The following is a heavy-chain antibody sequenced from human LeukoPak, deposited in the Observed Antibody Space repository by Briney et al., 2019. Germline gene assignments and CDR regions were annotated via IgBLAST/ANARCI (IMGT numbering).Heavy chain of an antibody. V-gene: IGHV1-69*05. D-gene: IGHD3-10*01. Sequence: SVKVSCKASGGTFSSYAISWVRQAPGQGLEWMGGIIPIFGTANYAQKFQGRVTITTDESTSTAYMELRSLRSDDTAVYYCARDQVFSPMVNDYWGQGTLVTVSS. CDR2: IIPIFGTA. CDR3: ARDQVFSPMVNDY. J-gene: IGHJ4*02. CDR1: GGTFSSYA.